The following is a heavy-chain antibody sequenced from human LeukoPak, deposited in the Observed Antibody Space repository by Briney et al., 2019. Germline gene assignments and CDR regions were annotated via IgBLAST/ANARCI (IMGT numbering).Heavy chain of an antibody. CDR3: VPIFGDYSDFDY. D-gene: IGHD4-17*01. CDR1: GGSFSNWY. V-gene: IGHV4-34*01. Sequence: SETLSLTCAVYGGSFSNWYWSWIRQPPGKGPEWIGEVTHSGRTHYNPSLRSRVTMSLDTSRNQFSLRLTSVTAADTAVYYCVPIFGDYSDFDYWGQGTLVTVSS. CDR2: VTHSGRT. J-gene: IGHJ4*01.